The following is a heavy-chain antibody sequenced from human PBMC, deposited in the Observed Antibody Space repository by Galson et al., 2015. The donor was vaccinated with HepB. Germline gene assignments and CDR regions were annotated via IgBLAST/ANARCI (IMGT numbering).Heavy chain of an antibody. J-gene: IGHJ5*02. CDR3: ARDLGYSSSEDNWFDP. V-gene: IGHV1-2*02. CDR2: INPNSGGT. Sequence: SVKVSCKASGYTFTGYYMHWVRQAPGQGLEWMGWINPNSGGTNYAQKFQGRVTMTRDTSISTAYMELSRLRSDDTAVYYCARDLGYSSSEDNWFDPWGQGTLGTVSS. D-gene: IGHD6-13*01. CDR1: GYTFTGYY.